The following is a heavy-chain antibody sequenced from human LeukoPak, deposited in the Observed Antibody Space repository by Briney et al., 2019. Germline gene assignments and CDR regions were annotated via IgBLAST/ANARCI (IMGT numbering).Heavy chain of an antibody. CDR3: ARSYDFWSGYYFPYFDY. J-gene: IGHJ4*02. CDR1: GFTFSSYW. V-gene: IGHV3-7*01. D-gene: IGHD3-3*01. CDR2: IKQDGREK. Sequence: GGSLRLSCAASGFTFSSYWMSWVRQAPGKGLGWVANIKQDGREKYYVDSVKGRFTISRDNAKNSLYLQMNSLRAEDTAVYYCARSYDFWSGYYFPYFDYWGQGTLVTVSS.